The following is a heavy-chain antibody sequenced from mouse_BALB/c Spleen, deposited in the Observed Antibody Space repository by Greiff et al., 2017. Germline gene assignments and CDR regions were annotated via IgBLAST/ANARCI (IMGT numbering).Heavy chain of an antibody. CDR1: GYTFTSYW. CDR3: AKDYYGSSYWYFDV. CDR2: IYPGSGST. V-gene: IGHV1-55*01. D-gene: IGHD1-1*01. Sequence: QVQLQQPGAELVKPGASVKLSCKASGYTFTSYWINWVKLRPGQGLEWIGDIYPGSGSTNYNEKFKSKATLTVDTSSSTAYMQLSSLASEDSALYYCAKDYYGSSYWYFDVWGAGTTVTVSS. J-gene: IGHJ1*01.